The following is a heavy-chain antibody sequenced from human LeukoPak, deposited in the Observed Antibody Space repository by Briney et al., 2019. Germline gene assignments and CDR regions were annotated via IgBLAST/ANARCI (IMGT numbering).Heavy chain of an antibody. V-gene: IGHV1-2*02. Sequence: GALVKVSCKASGYTFTGYYMHLVRQAPGQGLEWMGWINPNSGGTNYAQKFQGRVTMTRDTSISTAYMELSRLRSDDTAVYYCAREMTWIQLEDWGQGTLVTVSS. J-gene: IGHJ4*02. D-gene: IGHD5-18*01. CDR2: INPNSGGT. CDR3: AREMTWIQLED. CDR1: GYTFTGYY.